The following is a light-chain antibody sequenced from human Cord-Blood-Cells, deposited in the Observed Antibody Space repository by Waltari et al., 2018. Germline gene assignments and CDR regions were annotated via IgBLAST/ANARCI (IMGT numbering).Light chain of an antibody. CDR2: EGS. J-gene: IGLJ3*02. Sequence: SALTPPASVSGSPGPSITLPCTGTSRDVGSSNLVSWYQQHPGKAPKLMIYEGSKRPSGVSNRFSGSKSGNTASLTISGLQAEDEADYYCCSYAGSSTWVFGGGTKLTVL. V-gene: IGLV2-23*01. CDR1: SRDVGSSNL. CDR3: CSYAGSSTWV.